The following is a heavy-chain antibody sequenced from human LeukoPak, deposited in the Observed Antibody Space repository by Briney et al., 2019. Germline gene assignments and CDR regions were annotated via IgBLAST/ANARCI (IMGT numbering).Heavy chain of an antibody. CDR2: INPSGGST. J-gene: IGHJ4*02. V-gene: IGHV1-46*01. D-gene: IGHD6-13*01. Sequence: ASAKVSCKASGYIFTSYFMHWVRQAPGQGLEWMGLINPSGGSTRYAQKFQGRVTMTTDTSTSTAYMELRSLRSDDTAVYYCARLYPGIAAACFDWGQGTLVTVSS. CDR1: GYIFTSYF. CDR3: ARLYPGIAAACFD.